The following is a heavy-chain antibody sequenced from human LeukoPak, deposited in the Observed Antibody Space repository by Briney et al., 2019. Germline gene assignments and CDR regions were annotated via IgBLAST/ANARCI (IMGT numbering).Heavy chain of an antibody. Sequence: GGSLRLSCAASGFTFSVYDMHWVRQIPGKGLEWVSGMGNAGDTYYPGSVKGRFTISRENAKNSLYLQMNSLRAGGTAIYYCVREDASGFDLWGRGTLVSVSP. CDR3: VREDASGFDL. V-gene: IGHV3-13*01. J-gene: IGHJ2*01. CDR2: MGNAGDT. CDR1: GFTFSVYD. D-gene: IGHD3-10*01.